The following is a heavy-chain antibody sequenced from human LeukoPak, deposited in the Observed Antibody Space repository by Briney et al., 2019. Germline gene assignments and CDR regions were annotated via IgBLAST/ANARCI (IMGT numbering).Heavy chain of an antibody. J-gene: IGHJ5*02. V-gene: IGHV4-61*02. CDR3: ARDVDRDYYGSGSS. D-gene: IGHD3-10*01. CDR2: LFSSGTT. Sequence: SQTLSLTCTVSGGSFSSGDYSWNWIRQPAGQGLEWIGRLFSSGTTNYNPSLKSRVTISVDTSKNQFSLKLSSVTAADTAVYYCARDVDRDYYGSGSSWGQGTLVTVSS. CDR1: GGSFSSGDYS.